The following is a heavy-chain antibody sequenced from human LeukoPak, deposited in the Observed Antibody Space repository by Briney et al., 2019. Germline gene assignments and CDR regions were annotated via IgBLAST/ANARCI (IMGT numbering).Heavy chain of an antibody. Sequence: GGSLRLSCAASGFTFSDYYMSWIRQAPGKGLEWVSYISSSGSTIYYADSVKGRFTISRDSAKNSLYLQMNSLRAEDTAVYYCAREIGDIVVVPAATDYYYYYYMDVWGKGTTVTVSS. CDR2: ISSSGSTI. D-gene: IGHD2-2*01. V-gene: IGHV3-11*04. J-gene: IGHJ6*03. CDR3: AREIGDIVVVPAATDYYYYYYMDV. CDR1: GFTFSDYY.